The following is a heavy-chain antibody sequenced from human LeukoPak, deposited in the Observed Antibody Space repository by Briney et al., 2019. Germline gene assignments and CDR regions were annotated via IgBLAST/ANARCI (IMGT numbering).Heavy chain of an antibody. CDR2: IIPIFGTA. Sequence: SVKVSCKASGGTFSSYAISWVRQAPGQGLEWMGGIIPIFGTANYAQKFQGRVTITTDESTSTAYMELSSLRSEDTAVYYCARGPSGSYFRLDPWGQGTLVTVSS. CDR1: GGTFSSYA. CDR3: ARGPSGSYFRLDP. J-gene: IGHJ5*02. V-gene: IGHV1-69*05. D-gene: IGHD1-26*01.